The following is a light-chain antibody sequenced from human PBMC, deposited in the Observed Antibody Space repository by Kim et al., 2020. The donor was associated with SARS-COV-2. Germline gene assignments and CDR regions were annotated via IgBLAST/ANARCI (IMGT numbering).Light chain of an antibody. CDR1: QSVSDN. J-gene: IGKJ2*01. CDR2: GAS. CDR3: QHYYGWPQ. V-gene: IGKV3-15*01. Sequence: LAVSQGERVTLSCRASQSVSDNFAWYQHKPVQAPRLLIYGASTRATGVPDRFSGSGSGTDFTLTISSLQSEDFAVYFCQHYYGWPQFGQGTKLEI.